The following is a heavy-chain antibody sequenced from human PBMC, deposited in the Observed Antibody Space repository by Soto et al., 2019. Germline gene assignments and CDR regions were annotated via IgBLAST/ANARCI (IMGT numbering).Heavy chain of an antibody. CDR2: ISSSSSTI. CDR1: GFTFSSYS. D-gene: IGHD6-6*01. J-gene: IGHJ6*03. CDR3: ARDPRIAANASYYYYYMDV. V-gene: IGHV3-48*01. Sequence: PGGSLRLSCAASGFTFSSYSMNWVRQAPGKGLEWVSYISSSSSTIYYADSVKGRFTISRDNAKNSLYLQMNSLRAEDTAVYYCARDPRIAANASYYYYYMDVWGKGTTVTVSS.